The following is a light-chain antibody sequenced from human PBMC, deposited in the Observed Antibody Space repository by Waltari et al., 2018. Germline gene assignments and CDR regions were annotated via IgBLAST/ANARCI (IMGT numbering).Light chain of an antibody. CDR2: GAS. Sequence: EIVLTQSPGTLSLSPGERATPSCSPSQSVSSSYLAWYQQKPGQAPRRLIYGASSRATGIPDRFSGSGSGTDFTLTISRLEPEDFAVYYCQQYGSSPRTFGQGTKVEIK. V-gene: IGKV3-20*01. CDR1: QSVSSSY. J-gene: IGKJ1*01. CDR3: QQYGSSPRT.